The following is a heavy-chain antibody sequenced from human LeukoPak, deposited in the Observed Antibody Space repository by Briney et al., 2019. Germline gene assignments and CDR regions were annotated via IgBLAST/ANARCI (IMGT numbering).Heavy chain of an antibody. V-gene: IGHV3-53*01. CDR1: GFTFSSYP. D-gene: IGHD1-26*01. Sequence: GGSLRLSWAASGFTFSSYPMNWVGQAPGKGLEWVSVIYSGGSTYYADSVKGRFTISRDNSKNTLYLQMNSLRAEDTAVYYCARDYWEWGQGTLVTVSS. CDR3: ARDYWE. CDR2: IYSGGST. J-gene: IGHJ4*02.